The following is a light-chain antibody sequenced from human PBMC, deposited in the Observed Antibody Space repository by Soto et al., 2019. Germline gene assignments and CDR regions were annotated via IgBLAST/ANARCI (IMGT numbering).Light chain of an antibody. CDR2: GAS. V-gene: IGKV3-20*01. CDR3: QQYGSSPGT. J-gene: IGKJ2*01. CDR1: QSVSFSY. Sequence: EIVLTQSPGTLSLSPGERATLSCWASQSVSFSYLAWYQQKPGQAPRLLIYGASSRAAGIPNRFSGSVSGTDFTLTISRLEPEDFAVYYCQQYGSSPGTFGQGTKLEIK.